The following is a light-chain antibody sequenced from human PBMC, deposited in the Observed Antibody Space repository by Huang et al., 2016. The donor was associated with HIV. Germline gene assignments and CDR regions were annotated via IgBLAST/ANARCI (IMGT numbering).Light chain of an antibody. V-gene: IGKV3-11*01. CDR1: QSVSTY. J-gene: IGKJ1*01. CDR2: DTS. Sequence: EIVLTQSPATLSLSPGERATLSCWASQSVSTYLAWYQQTPGQAPRLLIYDTSNRAAGTPARFSGSVSGTDFTLTISSLEPEEFAVYYCQQRNNWGWTFGQGTKVEIK. CDR3: QQRNNWGWT.